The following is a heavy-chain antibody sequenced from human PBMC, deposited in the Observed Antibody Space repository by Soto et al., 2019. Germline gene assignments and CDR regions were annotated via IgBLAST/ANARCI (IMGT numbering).Heavy chain of an antibody. D-gene: IGHD3-10*01. Sequence: QVQLVESGGGVVQPGRSLRLSCAASGFTFSSYAMHWVRQAPGKGLEWVAVISYDGSNKYYADSVKGRFTISRDNSKNTLYLQMNSLRAEDTAVYYCARDSTVGSGSSTYYYGMDVWGQGTTVTVS. V-gene: IGHV3-30-3*01. CDR1: GFTFSSYA. CDR3: ARDSTVGSGSSTYYYGMDV. J-gene: IGHJ6*02. CDR2: ISYDGSNK.